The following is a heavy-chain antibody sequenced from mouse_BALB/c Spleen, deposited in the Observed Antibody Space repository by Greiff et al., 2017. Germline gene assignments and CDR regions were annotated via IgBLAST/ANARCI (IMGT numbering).Heavy chain of an antibody. J-gene: IGHJ1*01. CDR2: ISYSGST. CDR3: ARSETLLRPYWYFDV. CDR1: GYSITSDYA. V-gene: IGHV3-2*02. Sequence: VQLQQSGPGLVKPSQSLSLTCTVTGYSITSDYAWNWIRQFPGNKLEWMGYISYSGSTSYNPSLKSRISITRDTSKNQFFLQLNSVTTEDTATYYCARSETLLRPYWYFDVWGAGTTVTVSS. D-gene: IGHD1-2*01.